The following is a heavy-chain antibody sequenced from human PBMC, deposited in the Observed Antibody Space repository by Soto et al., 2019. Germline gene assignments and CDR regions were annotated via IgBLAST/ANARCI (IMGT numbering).Heavy chain of an antibody. CDR3: AHSGAAAVIGDWFDP. J-gene: IGHJ5*02. D-gene: IGHD6-13*01. CDR2: IYWDDDK. CDR1: GFSLSTSGVG. Sequence: QITLKESGPTLVKPTQTLTLTCTFSGFSLSTSGVGVGWIRQPPGKALEWLALIYWDDDKRYSPSLKSRLTITKDTSKNQVVLTMTNMDPVDTAKYYCAHSGAAAVIGDWFDPWGQGTLVTVSS. V-gene: IGHV2-5*02.